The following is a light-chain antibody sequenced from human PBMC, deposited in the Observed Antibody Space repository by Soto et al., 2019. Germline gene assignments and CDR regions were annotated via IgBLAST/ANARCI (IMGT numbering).Light chain of an antibody. CDR3: QQYDSVLGT. CDR2: GIS. J-gene: IGKJ1*01. Sequence: EIVLTQSPGTLSLSPGERATLSCRASHTISSSYLAWYQQKPGQAPRLLMYGISRRATGIPDRFSGSGSGTDFTLTISSLQPDDFATYYCQQYDSVLGTFGPGTKVDI. CDR1: HTISSSY. V-gene: IGKV3-20*01.